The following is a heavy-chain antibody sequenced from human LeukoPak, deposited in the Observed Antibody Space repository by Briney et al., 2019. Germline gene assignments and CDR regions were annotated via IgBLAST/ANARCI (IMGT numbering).Heavy chain of an antibody. CDR1: KFTFSRYG. Sequence: PGGSLRLSCAASKFTFSRYGMYWVRQAPGKGLEWVALISYDGSSKDYADSVKGRFTISRDNSKNTLYLQMNSLRAEGTAVYYCAKLGEAYCGGDCYSLDYWGQGTLVIVSS. J-gene: IGHJ4*02. CDR2: ISYDGSSK. CDR3: AKLGEAYCGGDCYSLDY. D-gene: IGHD2-21*02. V-gene: IGHV3-30*18.